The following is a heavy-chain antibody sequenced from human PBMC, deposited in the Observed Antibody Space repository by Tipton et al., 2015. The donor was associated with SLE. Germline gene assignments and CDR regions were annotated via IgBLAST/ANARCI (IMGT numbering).Heavy chain of an antibody. CDR2: INHSGST. J-gene: IGHJ3*02. V-gene: IGHV4-34*01. Sequence: LRLSCAVYGGSFSGYYWSWIRQPPGKGLEWIGEINHSGSTNYNPSLKSRVTISVDTSKNQFSLKLSSVTAADTAVYYCARDPGYCSGGSCSDAFDIWGQGTMVTVSS. CDR1: GGSFSGYY. D-gene: IGHD2-15*01. CDR3: ARDPGYCSGGSCSDAFDI.